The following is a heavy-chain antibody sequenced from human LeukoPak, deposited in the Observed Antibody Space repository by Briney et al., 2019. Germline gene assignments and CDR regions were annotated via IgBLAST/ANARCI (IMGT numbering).Heavy chain of an antibody. CDR3: ARDKIVGPTTLDY. D-gene: IGHD1-26*01. V-gene: IGHV3-30-3*01. J-gene: IGHJ4*02. CDR1: GFTFSSYA. Sequence: GGSLRLSCAASGFTFSSYAMHWVRQAPGKGLEWVAVISYDGSNKYYADSVKGRFTISRDNAKNSLYLQMNSLRADDTAVYYCARDKIVGPTTLDYWGQGTLVTVSS. CDR2: ISYDGSNK.